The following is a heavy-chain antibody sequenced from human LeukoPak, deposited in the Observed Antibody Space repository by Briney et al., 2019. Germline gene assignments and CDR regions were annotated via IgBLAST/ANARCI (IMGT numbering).Heavy chain of an antibody. CDR2: INNDGSST. CDR3: ARLLGSTTSVDY. Sequence: GGSLRLSCAASGFTFSSHWMHWVRQAAGRWLVWVSRINNDGSSTSYADFVKGRFTISRDNAKNTLYLQMNSLRAEDTAVYYCARLLGSTTSVDYWGQGTPVTVSS. V-gene: IGHV3-74*01. CDR1: GFTFSSHW. J-gene: IGHJ4*02. D-gene: IGHD2/OR15-2a*01.